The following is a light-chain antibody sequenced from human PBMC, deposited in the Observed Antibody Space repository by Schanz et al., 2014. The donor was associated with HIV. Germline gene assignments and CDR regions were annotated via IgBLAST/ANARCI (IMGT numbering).Light chain of an antibody. V-gene: IGLV2-14*01. CDR3: NSYTTSSIL. J-gene: IGLJ3*02. CDR1: SSDVGAFNF. CDR2: EVT. Sequence: QSALTQPPSASGSPGQSVTISCTGTSSDVGAFNFVSWYQQHPGKAPKLMIYEVTKRPSGVSNRFSGSKSGNTASLTISGLQAEDEADYYCNSYTTSSILFGGGTKVTVL.